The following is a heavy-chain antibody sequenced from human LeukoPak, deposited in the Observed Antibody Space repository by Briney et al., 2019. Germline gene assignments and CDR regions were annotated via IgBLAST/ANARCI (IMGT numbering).Heavy chain of an antibody. Sequence: SETLSLTCTVSGDSISSSSSYWGWIRQPPGEGLEWIGSIYYSGSTYYNTSLKSRVTISVDTSKNQFSLRLNSVTAADTAVYYCARDPTKPVIAAAVIAPPPRYNWFDPWGQGTLVTVSS. CDR2: IYYSGST. J-gene: IGHJ5*02. V-gene: IGHV4-39*02. CDR3: ARDPTKPVIAAAVIAPPPRYNWFDP. D-gene: IGHD6-13*01. CDR1: GDSISSSSSY.